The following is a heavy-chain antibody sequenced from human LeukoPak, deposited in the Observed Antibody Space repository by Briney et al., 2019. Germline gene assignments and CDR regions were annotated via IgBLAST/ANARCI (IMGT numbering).Heavy chain of an antibody. D-gene: IGHD3-22*01. CDR2: ISYDGSNK. CDR1: GFTFSSYG. CDR3: AKASTQRYYYDSSGSTYYFDY. J-gene: IGHJ4*02. V-gene: IGHV3-30*18. Sequence: PGRSLRLSCAASGFTFSSYGMPWVRQAPGKGLEWVAVISYDGSNKYYADSVKGRFTISRDNSKNTLYLQMNSLRAEDTAVYYCAKASTQRYYYDSSGSTYYFDYWGQGTLVTVSS.